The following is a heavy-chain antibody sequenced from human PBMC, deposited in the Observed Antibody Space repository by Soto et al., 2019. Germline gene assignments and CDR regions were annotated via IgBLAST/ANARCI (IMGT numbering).Heavy chain of an antibody. CDR1: GFTFSSYG. CDR2: ISYDGSNK. D-gene: IGHD2-8*01. J-gene: IGHJ4*02. V-gene: IGHV3-30*18. Sequence: QVQLVESGGGVVQPGRSLRLSCAASGFTFSSYGMHWVRQAPGKGLEWVAVISYDGSNKYYADSVKGRFTISRDNSKNTLYLQMNSPRAEDTAVYYCAKPLVSRMLYWYYFDYWGQGTLVTVSS. CDR3: AKPLVSRMLYWYYFDY.